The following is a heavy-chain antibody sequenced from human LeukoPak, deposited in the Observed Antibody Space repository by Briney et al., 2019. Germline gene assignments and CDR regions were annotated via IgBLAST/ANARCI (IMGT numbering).Heavy chain of an antibody. D-gene: IGHD4-17*01. CDR2: ISGSGGST. CDR3: AATVTPGGY. Sequence: PGGTLRLSCAASGFTFSSYGMSWVRQAPGKGLEWVSAISGSGGSTYYADSVKGRFTISRDNSKNTLYLQMNSLRAEDTAVYYRAATVTPGGYWGQGTLVTVSS. V-gene: IGHV3-23*01. J-gene: IGHJ4*02. CDR1: GFTFSSYG.